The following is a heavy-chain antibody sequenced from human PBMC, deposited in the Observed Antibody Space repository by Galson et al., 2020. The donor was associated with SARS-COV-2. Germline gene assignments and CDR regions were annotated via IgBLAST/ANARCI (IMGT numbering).Heavy chain of an antibody. CDR2: IYHSGST. CDR1: GSSISNGYY. Sequence: SQPLSLTCTVSGSSISNGYYWGWIRQPPGKGLEWIGSIYHSGSTYYNPSLKSRVTISVDTSKNQFSLKLSSVTAADTAVYYCARTGSGSYYIFDYWGQGTLVTVSS. D-gene: IGHD3-10*01. J-gene: IGHJ4*02. CDR3: ARTGSGSYYIFDY. V-gene: IGHV4-38-2*02.